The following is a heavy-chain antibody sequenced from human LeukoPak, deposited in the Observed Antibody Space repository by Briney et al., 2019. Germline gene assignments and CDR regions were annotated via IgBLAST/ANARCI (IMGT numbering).Heavy chain of an antibody. CDR3: ARGTVTTLRNYYYHGMAV. CDR2: INPSGGST. V-gene: IGHV1-46*01. CDR1: GYTFTGYY. D-gene: IGHD4-17*01. Sequence: ASVKVSCKASGYTFTGYYMHWVRQAPGQGLEWMGIINPSGGSTSYAQKFQGRVTMTRDTSTSTVYMELSSLRSEDTAVYYCARGTVTTLRNYYYHGMAVWGQGTTVTVSS. J-gene: IGHJ6*02.